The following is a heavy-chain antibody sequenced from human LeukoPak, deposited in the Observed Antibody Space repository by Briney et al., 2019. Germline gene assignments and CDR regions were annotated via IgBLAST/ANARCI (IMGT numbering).Heavy chain of an antibody. CDR3: ARDGPRIAALGEDFDY. CDR2: ITPSGGST. D-gene: IGHD6-6*01. V-gene: IGHV1-46*01. J-gene: IGHJ4*02. Sequence: ASVKVSCQASRYTLTRYYMQWVRQAPGQGLEWMGIITPSGGSTSYAPTSQVKVTMNRDTSTSTVYMELSRLRSEDTAGYYCARDGPRIAALGEDFDYWGQGTLVTVSS. CDR1: RYTLTRYY.